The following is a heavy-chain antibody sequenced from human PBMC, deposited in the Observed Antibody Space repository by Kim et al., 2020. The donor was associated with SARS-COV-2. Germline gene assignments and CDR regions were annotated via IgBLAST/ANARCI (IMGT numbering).Heavy chain of an antibody. Sequence: GESLKISCKGSGYSFTSYWIGWVRQMPGKGLEWMGIIYPGDSDTRYSPSFQGQVTISADKSISTAYLQWSSLKASDTAMYYCASRYCSSTSCYHGGAFDIWGQGTMVTVSS. D-gene: IGHD2-2*01. CDR3: ASRYCSSTSCYHGGAFDI. V-gene: IGHV5-51*01. CDR2: IYPGDSDT. J-gene: IGHJ3*02. CDR1: GYSFTSYW.